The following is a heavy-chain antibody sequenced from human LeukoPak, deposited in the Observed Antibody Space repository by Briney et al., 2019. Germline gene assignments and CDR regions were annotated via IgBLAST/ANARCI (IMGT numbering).Heavy chain of an antibody. J-gene: IGHJ5*02. V-gene: IGHV4-30-4*01. CDR2: MYYSGST. CDR3: ARPYYYDSRIDP. Sequence: SETLSLTCTVSGGSISSGDYYWSWIRQPPGKGLEWIAYMYYSGSTYYNPTLKSRVTMSADTSKNQLSLKLSSVTAADTAVYYCARPYYYDSRIDPWGQGILVTVSS. CDR1: GGSISSGDYY. D-gene: IGHD3-22*01.